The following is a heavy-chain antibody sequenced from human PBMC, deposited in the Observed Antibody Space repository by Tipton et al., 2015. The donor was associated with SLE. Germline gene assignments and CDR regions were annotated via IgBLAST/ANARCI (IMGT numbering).Heavy chain of an antibody. CDR2: IFTSGST. Sequence: TLSLTCTVSGGSISSDSYYWSWIRQPAGKGLEWIGRIFTSGSTTYNPSLKSRVTISVDTSKNQFSLKLSSVTAADTAVYYCARSAGYGSNWAHFDYWGQGTLVTVSS. D-gene: IGHD6-13*01. J-gene: IGHJ4*02. CDR1: GGSISSDSYY. CDR3: ARSAGYGSNWAHFDY. V-gene: IGHV4-61*02.